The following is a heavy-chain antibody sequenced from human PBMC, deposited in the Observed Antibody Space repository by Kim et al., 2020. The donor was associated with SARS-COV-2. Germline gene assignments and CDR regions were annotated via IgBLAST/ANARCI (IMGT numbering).Heavy chain of an antibody. J-gene: IGHJ4*02. D-gene: IGHD3-22*01. V-gene: IGHV3-23*01. Sequence: YTASVKNRCTISRDNSTDPLYLQMNSLRAEGTAVYYCAKGGNYDRSCPDYWGQGTLVTVSS. CDR3: AKGGNYDRSCPDY.